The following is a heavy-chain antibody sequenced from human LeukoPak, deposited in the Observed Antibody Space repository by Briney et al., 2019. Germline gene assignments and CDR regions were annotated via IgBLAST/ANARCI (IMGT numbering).Heavy chain of an antibody. V-gene: IGHV3-21*01. Sequence: GGSLRLSCAASGFTFSSYSMNWVRQAPGKGLEWVSSISSSSSYIYYADSVKGRFTISRDNAKNSLYLQMNSLRAEDTAVYYCARDLGSIAVAGDLSSNWFDPRGQGTLVTVSS. J-gene: IGHJ5*02. CDR1: GFTFSSYS. D-gene: IGHD6-19*01. CDR2: ISSSSSYI. CDR3: ARDLGSIAVAGDLSSNWFDP.